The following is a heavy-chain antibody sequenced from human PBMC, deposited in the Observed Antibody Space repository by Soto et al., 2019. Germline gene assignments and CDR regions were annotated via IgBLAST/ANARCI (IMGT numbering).Heavy chain of an antibody. CDR3: ARRYGWAFEL. D-gene: IGHD3-16*01. J-gene: IGHJ3*01. CDR1: GGSISSYY. V-gene: IGHV4-59*01. CDR2: IDYSGST. Sequence: QVELQESGPGLVKPSETLSLTCTVSGGSISSYYWSWIRQPPGKGLEWIGYIDYSGSTNYNPSLKSRVTIPVDTSKNQFSLRLRSVTAADTAVYYCARRYGWAFELWGQGTMVTVSS.